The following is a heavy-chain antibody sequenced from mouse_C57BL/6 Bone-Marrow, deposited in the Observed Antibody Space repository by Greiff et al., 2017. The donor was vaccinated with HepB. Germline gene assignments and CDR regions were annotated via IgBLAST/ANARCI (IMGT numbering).Heavy chain of an antibody. Sequence: DVQLVESGPGMVKPSQSLSLTCTVTGYSITSGYDWHWIRHFPGNKLEWMGYISYSGSTNYNPSLKSRISITHDTSKNHFFLKLNSVTTEDTATYYCARGYYGSDPYYFDYWGQGTTLTVSS. CDR1: GYSITSGYD. CDR3: ARGYYGSDPYYFDY. CDR2: ISYSGST. D-gene: IGHD1-1*01. J-gene: IGHJ2*01. V-gene: IGHV3-1*01.